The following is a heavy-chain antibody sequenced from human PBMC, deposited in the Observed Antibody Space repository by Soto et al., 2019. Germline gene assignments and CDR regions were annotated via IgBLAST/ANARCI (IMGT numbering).Heavy chain of an antibody. CDR3: AAYTASSGRHFGY. D-gene: IGHD3-16*01. J-gene: IGHJ4*02. CDR2: IYPGDSDT. V-gene: IGHV5-51*01. CDR1: GYSFADYW. Sequence: GESLKISCKGSGYSFADYWTGWVRQVPGEGLEWLAMIYPGDSDTRYSPSFQGQVTISADRSITTAYLQWGSLKASDTAMYYCAAYTASSGRHFGYWGQGTLVTVSS.